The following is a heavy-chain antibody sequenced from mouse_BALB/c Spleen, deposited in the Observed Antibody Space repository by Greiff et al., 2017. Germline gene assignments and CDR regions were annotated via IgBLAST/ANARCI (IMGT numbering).Heavy chain of an antibody. Sequence: VQLQQSGAELMKPGASVKISCKATGYTFSSYWIEWVKQRPGHGLEWIGEILPGSGSTNYNEKFKGKATFTADTSSNTAYMQLSSLTSEDSAVYYCARRNYYDPFAYWGQGTLVTVSA. CDR3: ARRNYYDPFAY. V-gene: IGHV1-9*01. CDR2: ILPGSGST. J-gene: IGHJ3*01. CDR1: GYTFSSYW. D-gene: IGHD2-4*01.